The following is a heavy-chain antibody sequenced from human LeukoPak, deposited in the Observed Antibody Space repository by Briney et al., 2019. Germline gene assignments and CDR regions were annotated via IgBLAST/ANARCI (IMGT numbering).Heavy chain of an antibody. CDR2: INPNSGGT. CDR1: GYTFTGYY. Sequence: ASVKVSCKASGYTFTGYYMHWVRQAPGQGLEWMGWINPNSGGTNFAQKFQGMVIMTRHTSASTAYMELSRLRFDDTAFYYCARVGSTFIGLLNDWGQGARVTVSS. D-gene: IGHD3-3*01. V-gene: IGHV1-2*02. CDR3: ARVGSTFIGLLND. J-gene: IGHJ4*02.